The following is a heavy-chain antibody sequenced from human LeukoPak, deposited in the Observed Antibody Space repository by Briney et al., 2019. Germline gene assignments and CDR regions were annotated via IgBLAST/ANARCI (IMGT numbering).Heavy chain of an antibody. Sequence: SDTLSLTCSVSGYSVSSAYYWGWIRQPPGKGLEWIGTMYHSGNSYYNPSLQSRVTISVDTSKNQFSLKLISVTAADTAVYYFARFATGGLYYFYYCGQGTLVIVSS. V-gene: IGHV4-38-2*01. J-gene: IGHJ4*02. CDR2: MYHSGNS. CDR3: ARFATGGLYYFYY. D-gene: IGHD6-19*01. CDR1: GYSVSSAYY.